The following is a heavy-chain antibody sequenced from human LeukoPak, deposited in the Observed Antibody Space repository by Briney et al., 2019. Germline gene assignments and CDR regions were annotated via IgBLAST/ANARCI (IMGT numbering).Heavy chain of an antibody. CDR3: ARQFYDYHGHRYFDF. CDR2: ISTGGARV. V-gene: IGHV3-21*01. CDR1: GFTFSGHS. D-gene: IGHD5-12*01. J-gene: IGHJ4*02. Sequence: GGSLRLSCASSGFTFSGHSMDWVRQAPGRGLEWLSSISTGGARVYYADSVEGRFTISRDNARNSLYLEMNILRVEDTAIYYCARQFYDYHGHRYFDFWGQGTLVTVSS.